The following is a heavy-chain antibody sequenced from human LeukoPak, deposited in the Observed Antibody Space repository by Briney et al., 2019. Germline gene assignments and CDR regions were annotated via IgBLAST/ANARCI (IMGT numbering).Heavy chain of an antibody. V-gene: IGHV3-23*01. CDR1: GFTFSSYA. CDR2: ISGSGGST. Sequence: GGSLRLSCAASGFTFSSYAMSGVRQAPGKGLEGVSAISGSGGSTYYADSVKGRFTISRDNSKNTLDLQMNSLRAEDTAVYYCAKYPYGSGSYYADYWGQGTLVTVSS. J-gene: IGHJ4*02. CDR3: AKYPYGSGSYYADY. D-gene: IGHD3-10*01.